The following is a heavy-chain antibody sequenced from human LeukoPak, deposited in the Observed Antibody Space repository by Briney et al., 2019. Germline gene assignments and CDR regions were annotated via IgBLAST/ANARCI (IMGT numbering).Heavy chain of an antibody. D-gene: IGHD3-22*01. CDR2: ISAYKGNT. CDR3: ARGLGDSSGYYYYYYYYYMDV. J-gene: IGHJ6*03. Sequence: ASVKVSCKASGYTFTSSGISWVRQAPGQGLEWMGWISAYKGNTNYAQKLQGRVTMTTDTSTSTAYMELSSLRSEDTAVYYCARGLGDSSGYYYYYYYYYMDVWGKGTTVTISS. V-gene: IGHV1-18*01. CDR1: GYTFTSSG.